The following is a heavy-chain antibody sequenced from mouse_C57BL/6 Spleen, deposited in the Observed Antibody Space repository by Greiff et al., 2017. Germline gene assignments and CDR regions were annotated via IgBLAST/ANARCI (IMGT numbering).Heavy chain of an antibody. CDR1: GFTFSDYY. CDR2: INYDGSST. Sequence: EVMLVESEGGLVQPGSSMKLSCTASGFTFSDYYMAWVRQVPEKGLEWVANINYDGSSTYYLDALKSRFIISRDNAKNILYLQMSSLKSEDTATYYSARSFYYGSTYYYAMDYWGQGTSVTVSS. D-gene: IGHD1-1*01. V-gene: IGHV5-16*01. J-gene: IGHJ4*01. CDR3: ARSFYYGSTYYYAMDY.